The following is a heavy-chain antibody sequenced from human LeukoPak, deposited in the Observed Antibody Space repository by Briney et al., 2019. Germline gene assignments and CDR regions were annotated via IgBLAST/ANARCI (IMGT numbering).Heavy chain of an antibody. Sequence: GGSLRLSCAASGFTFSGYDMHWVRHATGKGLERVSAIGRAGDTYYSGSVKGRFTISRENANNSLYLQMNSLRAGDTALYYCARGNILTGYSDWGQGTLVTVSS. V-gene: IGHV3-13*04. D-gene: IGHD3-9*01. CDR3: ARGNILTGYSD. CDR1: GFTFSGYD. CDR2: IGRAGDT. J-gene: IGHJ4*02.